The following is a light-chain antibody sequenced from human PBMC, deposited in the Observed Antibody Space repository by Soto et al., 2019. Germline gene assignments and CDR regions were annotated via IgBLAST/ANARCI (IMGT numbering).Light chain of an antibody. J-gene: IGLJ2*01. Sequence: VLTQPPSVSVAPGKTARITCGGNNIGSKSVHWYQQKPGQAPVLVIYYDSDRPSGIPERFSGSNSGNTATLTISRVEAGDEADYYCQVWDSSSDVVFGGGTKLTVL. CDR2: YDS. V-gene: IGLV3-21*04. CDR1: NIGSKS. CDR3: QVWDSSSDVV.